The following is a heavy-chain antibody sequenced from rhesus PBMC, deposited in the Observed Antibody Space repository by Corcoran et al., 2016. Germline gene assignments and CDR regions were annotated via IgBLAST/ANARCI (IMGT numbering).Heavy chain of an antibody. CDR1: GYSISSGYG. J-gene: IGHJ5-1*01. D-gene: IGHD1-1*01. CDR3: ASYSWNYSHNRFDV. V-gene: IGHV4-127*01. Sequence: QVQLQESGPGLVKPSETLSLTCAVSGYSISSGYGWSWIRQPPVKGLEWIGYIGGSRCSTKYTPSLTRRVTISTDTSQNHFSLKLSSVTAADAAVYYCASYSWNYSHNRFDVWGPGVLVTVSS. CDR2: IGGSRCST.